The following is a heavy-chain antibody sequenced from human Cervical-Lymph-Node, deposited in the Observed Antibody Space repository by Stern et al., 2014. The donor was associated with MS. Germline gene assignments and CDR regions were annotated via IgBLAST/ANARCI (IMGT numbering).Heavy chain of an antibody. CDR2: ISADNGDT. CDR3: ARDSLIRTFGVEEGMDV. Sequence: QVQLVQSGAEVKKPGASVKVSCKASGYFFTSYGISWVRQAPGQGLEWMGWISADNGDTNYAQNVQGRVTMTTDTSTNKAYMELSSLRSDDTALYYCARDSLIRTFGVEEGMDVWGQGTTVTVSS. V-gene: IGHV1-18*01. J-gene: IGHJ6*02. CDR1: GYFFTSYG. D-gene: IGHD3-3*01.